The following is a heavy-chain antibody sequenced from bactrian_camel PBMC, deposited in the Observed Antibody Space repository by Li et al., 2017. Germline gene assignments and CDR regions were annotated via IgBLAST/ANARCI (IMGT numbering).Heavy chain of an antibody. CDR1: GDTIGRYC. D-gene: IGHD5*01. CDR2: IESDGST. Sequence: HVQLVESGGGSVQVGGSLRLSCVASGDTIGRYCMGWFRQIPDREREGVAGIESDGSTSYADSVKGRFTVSQDSAKNILYLQMHSLKPEDTAMYYCAYDLPRYCDLKVRTTRTRKYGQGTQVTVS. V-gene: IGHV3S55*01. J-gene: IGHJ4*01.